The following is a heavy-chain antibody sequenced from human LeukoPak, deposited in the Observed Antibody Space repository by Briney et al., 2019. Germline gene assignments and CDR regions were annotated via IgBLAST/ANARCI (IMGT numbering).Heavy chain of an antibody. D-gene: IGHD6-19*01. V-gene: IGHV3-33*06. CDR3: AKDLVAVAGTGDY. J-gene: IGHJ4*02. CDR1: GFTFSSYG. Sequence: GGSLRLSCAASGFTFSSYGMHWVRKAPGKGLEWVAVIWYDGSNTYYADSVKGRFTISRDNSKNTLYLQMNSLTAEDTAVYYCAKDLVAVAGTGDYGGQGTLVTVSS. CDR2: IWYDGSNT.